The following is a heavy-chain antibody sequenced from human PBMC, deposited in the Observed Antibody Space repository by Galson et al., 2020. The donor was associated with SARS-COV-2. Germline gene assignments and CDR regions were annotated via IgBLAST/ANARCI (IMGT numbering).Heavy chain of an antibody. CDR2: IDWDDDK. CDR3: SRMAAGLAAALDV. D-gene: IGHD6-13*01. V-gene: IGHV2-70*11. CDR1: GFSLSTSGMC. J-gene: IGHJ6*02. Sequence: VSGPTLVKPTQTLTLTCTFSGFSLSTSGMCVTWIRQPPGKALEWLARIDWDDDKYYSTSLRTRLTISKDTSKNQVVLTMTNIDPVDTATYCCSRMAAGLAAALDVSRQGTTVTV.